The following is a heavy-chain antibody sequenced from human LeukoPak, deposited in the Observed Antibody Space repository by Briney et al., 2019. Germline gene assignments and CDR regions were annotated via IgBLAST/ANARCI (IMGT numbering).Heavy chain of an antibody. Sequence: GGSLRLSCAASGFTFSSYGMHWVRQAPGKGLEWVAVIWVDGTNKYFADSVKGRFTISRDNSKNTLYLQMNSLRAEDTAVYYCARRDGYNADFDYWGQGTLVTVSS. CDR2: IWVDGTNK. CDR1: GFTFSSYG. V-gene: IGHV3-33*01. CDR3: ARRDGYNADFDY. J-gene: IGHJ4*02. D-gene: IGHD5-24*01.